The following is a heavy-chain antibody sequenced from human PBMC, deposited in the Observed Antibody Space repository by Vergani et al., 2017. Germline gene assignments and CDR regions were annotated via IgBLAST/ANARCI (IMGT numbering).Heavy chain of an antibody. D-gene: IGHD2-21*02. Sequence: QLQLQESGPGLVKPSATLALTCSVSGASIRSSNYYWGWIRQPPGKGLEWIGSIYYSGSTYYNPSLKSRVTISVDTSNNQFSLKLSSVTAADTAVYYCARHLAYXGGDCYPYYYGMDVWGQGTTVTVSS. CDR3: ARHLAYXGGDCYPYYYGMDV. J-gene: IGHJ6*02. V-gene: IGHV4-39*01. CDR1: GASIRSSNYY. CDR2: IYYSGST.